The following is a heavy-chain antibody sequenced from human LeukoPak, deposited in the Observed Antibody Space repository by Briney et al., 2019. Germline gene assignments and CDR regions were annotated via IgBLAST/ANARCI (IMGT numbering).Heavy chain of an antibody. V-gene: IGHV4-38-2*02. CDR3: ARGQDGEYDAFDI. D-gene: IGHD3-10*01. CDR1: GYSISSGYY. CDR2: IYHSGST. Sequence: SETLSLTRTVSGYSISSGYYWGWIRQPPGKGLEWIGSIYHSGSTYYNPSLKGRVTISVDKSKNQFSLKLSSVTAADTAVYYCARGQDGEYDAFDIWGQGTMVTVSS. J-gene: IGHJ3*02.